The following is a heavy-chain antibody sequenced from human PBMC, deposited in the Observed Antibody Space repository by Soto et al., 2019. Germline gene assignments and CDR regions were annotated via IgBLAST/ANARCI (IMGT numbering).Heavy chain of an antibody. CDR2: SSGRGIRT. Sequence: GRPRTVSRVASRFNFSTYALTWARQAPWKGLDGVSASSGRGIRTDYVDSVKGRFTISRDNSKDTLFLQMNSLRAEATAVYYCANCNTNTGVNPVSPCGLGTRVTVS. CDR3: ANCNTNTGVNPVSP. CDR1: RFNFSTYA. D-gene: IGHD2-2*02. J-gene: IGHJ5*02. V-gene: IGHV3-23*01.